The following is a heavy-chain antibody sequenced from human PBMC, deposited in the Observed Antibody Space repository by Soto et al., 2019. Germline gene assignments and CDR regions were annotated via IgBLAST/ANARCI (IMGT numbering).Heavy chain of an antibody. J-gene: IGHJ4*02. CDR3: ARGEVRGLIATGLDH. Sequence: SETLSLTCSVSGYSISSGFYWDWIRQPPGKGLEWIGSIYHRGNTYYNPSHNGRITISLDTSKNQFSLRLTSVTAADTAVYYCARGEVRGLIATGLDHWGQGALVTSPQ. D-gene: IGHD3-10*01. CDR1: GYSISSGFY. V-gene: IGHV4-38-2*02. CDR2: IYHRGNT.